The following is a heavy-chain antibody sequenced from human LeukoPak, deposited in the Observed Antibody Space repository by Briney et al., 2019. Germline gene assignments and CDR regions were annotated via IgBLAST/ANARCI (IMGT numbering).Heavy chain of an antibody. CDR2: IWYDGSNK. CDR1: GFTFSNYW. CDR3: ARDGGYYDSSGYYFGY. D-gene: IGHD3-22*01. V-gene: IGHV3-33*08. Sequence: PGGSLRLSCAASGFTFSNYWMSWVRQAPGKGLEWVAVIWYDGSNKYYADSVKGRFTISRDNSKNTLYLQMNSLRAEDTAVYYCARDGGYYDSSGYYFGYWGQGTLVTVSS. J-gene: IGHJ4*02.